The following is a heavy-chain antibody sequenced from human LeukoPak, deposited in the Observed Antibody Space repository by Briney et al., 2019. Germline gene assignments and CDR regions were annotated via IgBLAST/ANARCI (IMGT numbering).Heavy chain of an antibody. CDR2: ISGSGGST. CDR3: ARDAATIGTYWYFDL. J-gene: IGHJ2*01. CDR1: GFTFSSYA. D-gene: IGHD1-1*01. V-gene: IGHV3-23*01. Sequence: PGGSLRLSCAASGFTFSSYAMSWVRQAPGKGLEWVSAISGSGGSTYSADSVKGRFTISRDNAKLSLFLQMNSLRDEDTAVYYCARDAATIGTYWYFDLWGRGTLVTVSS.